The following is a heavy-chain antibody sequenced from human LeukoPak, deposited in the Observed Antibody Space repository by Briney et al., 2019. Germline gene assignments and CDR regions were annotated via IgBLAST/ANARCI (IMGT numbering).Heavy chain of an antibody. CDR3: ARGPSYYGSGSYFY. CDR1: GFSFSTHA. CDR2: VWYDGSNK. V-gene: IGHV3-33*01. D-gene: IGHD3-10*01. J-gene: IGHJ4*02. Sequence: GTSLRLSCAASGFSFSTHAMHWVRQAPGKGLEWVALVWYDGSNKYYTDSVKGRFTISRDNSKNTLHPQMNSLRADDTAVYYCARGPSYYGSGSYFYWGQGTLVTVSS.